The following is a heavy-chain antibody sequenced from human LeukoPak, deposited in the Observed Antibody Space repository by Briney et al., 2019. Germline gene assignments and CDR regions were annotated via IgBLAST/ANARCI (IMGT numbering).Heavy chain of an antibody. D-gene: IGHD6-6*01. CDR3: AKEEQQFDYFDY. CDR1: GFTFSNSS. V-gene: IGHV3-53*01. J-gene: IGHJ4*02. Sequence: GGSLRLSCSASGFTFSNSSMNWVRQAPGKGLEWISVIYSGGSTHYADSVKGRFTISRDNSKNTLFLQMNSLRVEDTAVYYCAKEEQQFDYFDYWGQGTLVTVSS. CDR2: IYSGGST.